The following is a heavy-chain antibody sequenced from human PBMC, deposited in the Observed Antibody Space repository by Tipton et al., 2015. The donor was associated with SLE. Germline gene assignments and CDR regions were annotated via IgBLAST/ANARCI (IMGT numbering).Heavy chain of an antibody. CDR2: INHGGST. V-gene: IGHV4-34*01. Sequence: AGLVKPSETLSLTCAIYGGSFSGYYWSWIRQPPGTGLEWMGDINHGGSTNYNPSLKSRVTISVDTSKKQFSLNLSSVTAADTAVYYCARGHQQQHSWNNQAYYYYGMDVWGQGTTVTVSS. J-gene: IGHJ6*02. D-gene: IGHD1/OR15-1a*01. CDR3: ARGHQQQHSWNNQAYYYYGMDV. CDR1: GGSFSGYY.